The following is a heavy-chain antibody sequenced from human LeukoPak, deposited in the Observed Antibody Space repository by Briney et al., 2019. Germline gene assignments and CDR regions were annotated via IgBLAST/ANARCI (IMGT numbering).Heavy chain of an antibody. CDR3: GMAMDV. V-gene: IGHV3-7*05. CDR1: GFTFSSYW. D-gene: IGHD5-24*01. CDR2: IKQDGSEK. J-gene: IGHJ6*02. Sequence: GGSLRLSCAASGFTFSSYWMNWVRQAPGKGLEWVANIKQDGSEKYYVDSVKGRFTISRDNAKKSLYLQMSSLRAEDTAVYYCGMAMDVWGRGTTVTVSS.